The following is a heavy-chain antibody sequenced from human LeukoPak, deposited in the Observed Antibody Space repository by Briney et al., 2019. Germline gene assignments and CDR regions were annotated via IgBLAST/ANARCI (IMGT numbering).Heavy chain of an antibody. Sequence: SETLSLTCTVSGGSISSYYWSWIRQPPGKGLEWIGYIYYSWSTNYNPSLKSRVTISVDTSKNQFSLKLSSVTDADTAVYYCARLVGARDYYFYDMDVWGQGTTVTVSS. J-gene: IGHJ6*02. D-gene: IGHD1-26*01. CDR1: GGSISSYY. CDR2: IYYSWST. CDR3: ARLVGARDYYFYDMDV. V-gene: IGHV4-59*08.